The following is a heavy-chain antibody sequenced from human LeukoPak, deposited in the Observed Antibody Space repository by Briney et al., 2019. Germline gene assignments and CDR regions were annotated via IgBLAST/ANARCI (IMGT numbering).Heavy chain of an antibody. V-gene: IGHV3-23*01. CDR1: GFTFSSYA. CDR2: ISGSGGST. CDR3: ASSEIETSWYACSYYLNS. J-gene: IGHJ4*02. Sequence: GGSLRLSCAASGFTFSSYAMSWVRQAPGKGLEWVSAISGSGGSTYYADSVKGRFTIPRHNSKNTLYLQVNSLRAEDPAVYYCASSEIETSWYACSYYLNSGAQGPLVTASS. D-gene: IGHD2-2*01.